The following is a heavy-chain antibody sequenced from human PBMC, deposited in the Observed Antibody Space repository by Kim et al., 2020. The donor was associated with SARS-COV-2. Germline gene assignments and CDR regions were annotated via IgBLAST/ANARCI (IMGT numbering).Heavy chain of an antibody. CDR1: GFAFSDYY. Sequence: GGSLRLSCEASGFAFSDYYMAWIRQAPGKGLEWISYITTSPPAGYYADSMKGRLTISRDNPKNSLYLHLNNLRAEDTAIYYCACLYCRGSECHSNAFDFWGQGTEVTVS. CDR2: ITTSPPAG. J-gene: IGHJ5*01. D-gene: IGHD2-15*01. V-gene: IGHV3-11*01. CDR3: ACLYCRGSECHSNAFDF.